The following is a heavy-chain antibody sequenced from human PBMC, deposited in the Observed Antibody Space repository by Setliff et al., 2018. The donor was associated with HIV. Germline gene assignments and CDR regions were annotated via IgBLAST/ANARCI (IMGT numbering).Heavy chain of an antibody. CDR1: GGTFSTYA. Sequence: GASVKVSCKASGGTFSTYAIHWVRQAPGQGLEWMGGIPLFGTANYAQKFQGRVRITADESTGTAYMELRTLKFEDTAMYYCVVGGSSWYADYHYYYMDIWGTGTTVTVS. D-gene: IGHD6-13*01. J-gene: IGHJ6*03. CDR2: IPLFGTA. CDR3: VVGGSSWYADYHYYYMDI. V-gene: IGHV1-69*13.